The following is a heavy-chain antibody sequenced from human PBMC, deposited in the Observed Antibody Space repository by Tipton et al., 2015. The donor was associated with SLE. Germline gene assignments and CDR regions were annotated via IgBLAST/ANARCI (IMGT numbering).Heavy chain of an antibody. CDR1: GGSVTGFY. Sequence: TLSLTCTFSGGSVTGFYWSWIRQSPGKGLEWIGYVYYTGSTKYNPSLKSRVAMSVDTSRNQFSLKLNSVTAADTAMYYCARGGIYHDYSGNFDYWGQGTLVSASS. CDR3: ARGGIYHDYSGNFDY. V-gene: IGHV4-59*02. J-gene: IGHJ4*02. CDR2: VYYTGST. D-gene: IGHD3-22*01.